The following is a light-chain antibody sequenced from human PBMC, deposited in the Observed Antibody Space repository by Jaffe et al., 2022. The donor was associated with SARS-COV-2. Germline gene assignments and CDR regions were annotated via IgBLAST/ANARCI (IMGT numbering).Light chain of an antibody. Sequence: DIVMTQSPDSLAVSLGERATINCKSSQSVLYSSNNKNYLAWYQQKPGQPPKLLIYWASTRASGVPDRFSGSGSGTDFTLTISSLQAEDVAVYYCQQYYSSSRMFGQGTKVEVK. V-gene: IGKV4-1*01. CDR2: WAS. CDR3: QQYYSSSRM. J-gene: IGKJ1*01. CDR1: QSVLYSSNNKNY.